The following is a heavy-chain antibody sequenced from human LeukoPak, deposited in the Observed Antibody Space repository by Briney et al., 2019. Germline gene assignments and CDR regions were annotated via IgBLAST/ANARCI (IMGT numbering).Heavy chain of an antibody. CDR3: AREYSSSSGRRAFDI. CDR2: IYYSGST. J-gene: IGHJ3*02. CDR1: GVSISSGDYY. Sequence: PSQTLSLTCTVSGVSISSGDYYWSWIRQPPGKGLEWIGYIYYSGSTNYNPSLKSRLTISIDTSENQFSLKLSSVTAADTAVYYCAREYSSSSGRRAFDIWGQGTMVTVSS. D-gene: IGHD6-6*01. V-gene: IGHV4-61*08.